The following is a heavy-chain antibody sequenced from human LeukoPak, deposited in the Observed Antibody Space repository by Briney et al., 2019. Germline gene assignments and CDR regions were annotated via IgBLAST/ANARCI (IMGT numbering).Heavy chain of an antibody. J-gene: IGHJ5*02. D-gene: IGHD3-16*01. V-gene: IGHV4-39*01. CDR2: FYYNGVT. CDR1: GGSISTSDYL. Sequence: PSETLSLTCTVSGGSISTSDYLWAWVRQPPGKGLEWIGDFYYNGVTSYSPSLKSRVTISVDTSKNQFSLNLTSVTAADTAVYYCVRRNYVSGRIDPWGRETLVTVSS. CDR3: VRRNYVSGRIDP.